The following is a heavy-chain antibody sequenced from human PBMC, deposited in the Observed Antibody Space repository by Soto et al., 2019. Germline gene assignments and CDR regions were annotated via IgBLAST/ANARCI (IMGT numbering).Heavy chain of an antibody. CDR1: GYTFTSYA. J-gene: IGHJ6*02. V-gene: IGHV1-8*01. CDR2: MNPNSGNT. CDR3: ARALLDYYSYGMHS. D-gene: IGHD3-3*01. Sequence: QVQLVQSGAEMKKPGASVKVSCKASGYTFTSYAINWVRQATGRGLEWMGWMNPNSGNTGYAQKVQGRVTMSRNTTISTAYLELTSLRSEDTAVYYCARALLDYYSYGMHSWGEGTTDTFSS.